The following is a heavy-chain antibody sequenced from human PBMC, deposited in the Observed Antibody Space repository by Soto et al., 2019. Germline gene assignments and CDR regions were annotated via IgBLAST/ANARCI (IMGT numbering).Heavy chain of an antibody. V-gene: IGHV3-43*01. CDR3: AKDRARGSYFVGRTVGYFQH. J-gene: IGHJ1*01. CDR2: ISWDGGST. CDR1: GFTFDDYT. D-gene: IGHD1-26*01. Sequence: GGSLRLSCAASGFTFDDYTMHWVRQAPGKGLEWVSLISWDGGSTYYADSVKGRFTISRDNSKNSLYLQMNSLRTEDTALYYCAKDRARGSYFVGRTVGYFQHWGQGTLVTVSS.